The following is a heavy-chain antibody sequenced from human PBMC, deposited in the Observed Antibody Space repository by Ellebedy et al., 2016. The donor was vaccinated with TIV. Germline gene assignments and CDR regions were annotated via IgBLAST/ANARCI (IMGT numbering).Heavy chain of an antibody. J-gene: IGHJ2*01. V-gene: IGHV3-66*01. CDR1: GFTFSSYS. CDR2: IDSGDTT. D-gene: IGHD3-10*02. CDR3: ARASFYDVDLSGWYFDF. Sequence: GESLKISCAASGFTFSSYSMNWVRQAAGKGLEWVSLIDSGDTTYYADSVKGRFFISRDNSENRLYLQMRSLKAEDTAVYYCARASFYDVDLSGWYFDFWGRGTLVTVSS.